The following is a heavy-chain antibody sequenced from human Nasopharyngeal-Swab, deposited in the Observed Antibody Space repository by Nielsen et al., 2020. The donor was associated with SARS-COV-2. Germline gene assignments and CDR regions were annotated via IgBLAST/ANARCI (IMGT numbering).Heavy chain of an antibody. J-gene: IGHJ2*01. CDR3: ARGDSYGASWYFDL. V-gene: IGHV1-2*02. CDR1: GYTFIDYY. Sequence: ASVKVSCKASGYTFIDYYIYWVRQAPGQGLEWMGWINPNTGGTNYAQKFQGRVTMTRDTPISTAYMELSSLRSEDTAVYYCARGDSYGASWYFDLWGRGTLVTVSS. CDR2: INPNTGGT. D-gene: IGHD5-18*01.